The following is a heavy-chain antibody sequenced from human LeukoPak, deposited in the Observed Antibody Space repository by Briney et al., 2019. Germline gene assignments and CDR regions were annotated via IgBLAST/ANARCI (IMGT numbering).Heavy chain of an antibody. D-gene: IGHD1-20*01. CDR3: ARLDNWNGYYFDY. CDR2: IYYTEST. Sequence: SETLSLTCTVSGGSISSSSHFWGWIRQPPGKGLEWIGSIYYTESTYYNSSLKSRPTISVDTSKNQFSLKLSSVTAADTAAFYCARLDNWNGYYFDYWGQGTLVTVSS. CDR1: GGSISSSSHF. J-gene: IGHJ4*02. V-gene: IGHV4-39*01.